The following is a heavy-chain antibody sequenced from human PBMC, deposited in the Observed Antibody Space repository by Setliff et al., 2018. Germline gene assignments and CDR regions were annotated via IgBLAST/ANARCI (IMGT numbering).Heavy chain of an antibody. V-gene: IGHV1-18*01. CDR1: GYTLTTYF. CDR3: ARGPPDFVVVPAAAKFDY. J-gene: IGHJ4*02. D-gene: IGHD2-2*01. CDR2: ISCYDGNT. Sequence: ASVKVSCKASGYTLTTYFMNWVRQAPGQGLEWMGWISCYDGNTRYAQKFQGRVTMTTDTPTSTAYMELRSLTSDDTAVYYCARGPPDFVVVPAAAKFDYWGQGTPVTVSS.